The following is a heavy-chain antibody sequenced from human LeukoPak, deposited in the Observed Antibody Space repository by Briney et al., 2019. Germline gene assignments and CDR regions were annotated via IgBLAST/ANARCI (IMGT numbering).Heavy chain of an antibody. Sequence: GGSLRLSCSASGFTFTSHVMHWVRQAPGKGLQYVSGISMNVQTTYYAGTVKGRFTISRDSSKNTVYLQMNSLTAEDTAVYYCVREGLERRTNFDYWGQGTLVSVSS. CDR1: GFTFTSHV. CDR2: ISMNVQTT. D-gene: IGHD1-1*01. V-gene: IGHV3-64D*06. CDR3: VREGLERRTNFDY. J-gene: IGHJ4*02.